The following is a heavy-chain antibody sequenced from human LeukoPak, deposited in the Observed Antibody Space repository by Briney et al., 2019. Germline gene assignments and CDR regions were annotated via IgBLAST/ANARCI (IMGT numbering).Heavy chain of an antibody. CDR2: INQGGSVK. CDR3: ARFGYSGWNLEY. Sequence: GGSPRLSCVASGFSFRDFWMTWVRQAPGKGLEWVANINQGGSVKYYVDSVKGRFTISRDDAKSSLYVQMNSLRDEDTAAYYCARFGYSGWNLEYWGQGTLVTVSS. D-gene: IGHD5-12*01. J-gene: IGHJ4*02. CDR1: GFSFRDFW. V-gene: IGHV3-7*01.